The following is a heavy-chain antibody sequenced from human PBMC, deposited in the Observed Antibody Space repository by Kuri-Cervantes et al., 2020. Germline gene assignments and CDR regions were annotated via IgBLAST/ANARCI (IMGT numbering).Heavy chain of an antibody. J-gene: IGHJ3*02. V-gene: IGHV3-23*01. CDR3: AKGGGSILDDAFDI. CDR2: ISGSGGST. CDR1: GFTFSSYA. Sequence: GESLKISCAASGFTFSSYAMSWVRQAPGKGLEWVPAISGSGGSTYYADSVKGRFTISRDNSKNTLYLQMNSLRDEDTGIYYCAKGGGSILDDAFDIWGQGTMVTVSS. D-gene: IGHD2-15*01.